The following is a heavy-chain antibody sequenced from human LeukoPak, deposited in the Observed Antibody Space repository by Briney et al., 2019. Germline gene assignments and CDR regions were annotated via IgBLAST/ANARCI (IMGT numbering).Heavy chain of an antibody. CDR1: GFTFSSYW. D-gene: IGHD3-16*02. J-gene: IGHJ5*02. CDR2: INSDGSST. Sequence: GGSLRLSCAASGFTFSSYWMHWVRQAPGKGLVWVSRINSDGSSTSYADSVKGRFTISRDNAKNTLYLQMNSLRAEDTAVYYCARGDQHYVWGSYRFTDFNWFDPWGQGTLVTVSS. CDR3: ARGDQHYVWGSYRFTDFNWFDP. V-gene: IGHV3-74*01.